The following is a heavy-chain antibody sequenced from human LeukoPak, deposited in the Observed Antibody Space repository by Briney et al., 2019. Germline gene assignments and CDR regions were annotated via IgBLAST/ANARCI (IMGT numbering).Heavy chain of an antibody. J-gene: IGHJ3*01. Sequence: PSETLSLTCTVSGGSVRSYFWTWIRQPAGRGLVWIGLIYTSGRTNYNPSLKSQVTISADDSKNQFSLKLNSVTAADTAVYYCARVGGASSTLTTFDVWGQGTVVTVSS. CDR3: ARVGGASSTLTTFDV. CDR1: GGSVRSYF. CDR2: IYTSGRT. V-gene: IGHV4-4*07. D-gene: IGHD4-11*01.